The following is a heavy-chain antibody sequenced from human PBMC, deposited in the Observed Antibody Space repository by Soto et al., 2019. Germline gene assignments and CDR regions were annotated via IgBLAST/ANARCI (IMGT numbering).Heavy chain of an antibody. D-gene: IGHD3-10*01. Sequence: KVSCKASGGTFSSYAISWVRQAPGQGLEWMGGIIPIFGTANYAQKFQGRVTITADESTSTAYMELSSLRSEDTAVYYCAREKGYYGSGSYYKSPYYYYGMDVWGQGTTVTVSS. CDR2: IIPIFGTA. CDR3: AREKGYYGSGSYYKSPYYYYGMDV. CDR1: GGTFSSYA. J-gene: IGHJ6*02. V-gene: IGHV1-69*01.